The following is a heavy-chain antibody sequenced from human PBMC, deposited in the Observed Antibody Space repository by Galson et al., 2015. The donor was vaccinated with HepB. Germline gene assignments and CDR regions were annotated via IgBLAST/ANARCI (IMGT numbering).Heavy chain of an antibody. J-gene: IGHJ5*02. CDR3: ARGEIALNSYAS. V-gene: IGHV6-1*01. CDR2: TYYRSKWYS. D-gene: IGHD2/OR15-2a*01. Sequence: CAISGDSVSINSAGWNWIRQSPSRGLEWLGRTYYRSKWYSDYAVSMKSRITFNPDTSKNQITLQLKSVTPDDTAVYYCARGEIALNSYASWGQGTLVTVSS. CDR1: GDSVSINSAG.